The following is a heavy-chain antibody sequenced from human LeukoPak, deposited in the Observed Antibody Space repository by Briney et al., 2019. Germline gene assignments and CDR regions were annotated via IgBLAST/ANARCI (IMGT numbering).Heavy chain of an antibody. Sequence: SETLSLTCAVYGGSLGGYSWSWIRQPPGKGLEWIGEINHSGSTNYNPSLKSRVTISVDTSKNQFSLKLSSVTAADTAVYYCARDTRTAQGFDYWGQGILVTVSS. CDR2: INHSGST. V-gene: IGHV4-34*01. J-gene: IGHJ4*02. CDR1: GGSLGGYS. CDR3: ARDTRTAQGFDY. D-gene: IGHD2-15*01.